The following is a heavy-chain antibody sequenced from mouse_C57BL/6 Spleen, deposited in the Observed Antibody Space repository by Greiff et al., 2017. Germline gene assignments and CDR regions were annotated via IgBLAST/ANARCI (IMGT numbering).Heavy chain of an antibody. CDR1: GYAFSSSW. Sequence: QVQLQQSGPELVKPGASVKISCKASGYAFSSSWMNWVKQRPGKGLEWIGRIYPGDGDTNYNGKFKGKATLTADKSSSTAYMQLSSLTSEDSAVYFCARKTYYSNYDAMDYWGQGTSVTVSS. CDR2: IYPGDGDT. CDR3: ARKTYYSNYDAMDY. J-gene: IGHJ4*01. V-gene: IGHV1-82*01. D-gene: IGHD2-5*01.